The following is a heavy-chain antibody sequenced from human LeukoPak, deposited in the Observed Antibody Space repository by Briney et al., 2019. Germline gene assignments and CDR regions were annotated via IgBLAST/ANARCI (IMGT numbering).Heavy chain of an antibody. CDR1: GGSISSYY. J-gene: IGHJ5*02. D-gene: IGHD6-19*01. CDR2: IYYSGST. V-gene: IGHV4-59*08. CDR3: AGWRDWFDP. Sequence: SETLSLTCTVSGGSISSYYWSWIRQPPGKGLEWIGYIYYSGSTNYNPSLKSRVTISVDTSKNQFSLKLSSVTAADTAVYYCAGWRDWFDPWGQGTLVTVSS.